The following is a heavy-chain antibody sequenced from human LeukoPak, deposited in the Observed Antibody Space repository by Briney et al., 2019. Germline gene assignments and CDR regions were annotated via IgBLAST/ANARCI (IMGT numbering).Heavy chain of an antibody. CDR1: GGTFSSYA. J-gene: IGHJ4*02. D-gene: IGHD3-22*01. V-gene: IGHV1-69*13. CDR3: ARDRTNYYDSSGYYFGMN. CDR2: IIPIFGTA. Sequence: ASVKVSCRASGGTFSSYAISWVRQAPGQGLEWMGGIIPIFGTANYAQKFQGRVTITADESTSTAYMELSSLRSEDTAVYYCARDRTNYYDSSGYYFGMNWGQGTLVTVSS.